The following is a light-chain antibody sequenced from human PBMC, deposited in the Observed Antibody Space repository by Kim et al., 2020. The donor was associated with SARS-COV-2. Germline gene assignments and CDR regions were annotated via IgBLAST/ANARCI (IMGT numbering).Light chain of an antibody. CDR3: SSYTSSSTVV. CDR1: SSNIGSDSR. J-gene: IGLJ2*01. V-gene: IGLV2-18*02. Sequence: HSITISCTGTSSNIGSDSRDSWHQQPPGTAPELMIDAGSNRPSGVPGRFSGTTAGNAASLTISGLQAEDEADYYCSSYTSSSTVVFGGGTQLTVL. CDR2: AGS.